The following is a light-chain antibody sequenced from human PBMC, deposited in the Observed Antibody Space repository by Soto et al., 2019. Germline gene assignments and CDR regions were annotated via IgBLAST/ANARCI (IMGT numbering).Light chain of an antibody. CDR1: QDISNY. CDR2: DAS. J-gene: IGKJ3*01. Sequence: DIPMTQSPSSLSASVGDRVTITCQASQDISNYLNWYQQKPGKAPKLLIYDASNLETGVPSRFSGSGSGTDFTFTISSLQPEDIATYYCQQYDNFFTFGPGTKVDIK. CDR3: QQYDNFFT. V-gene: IGKV1-33*01.